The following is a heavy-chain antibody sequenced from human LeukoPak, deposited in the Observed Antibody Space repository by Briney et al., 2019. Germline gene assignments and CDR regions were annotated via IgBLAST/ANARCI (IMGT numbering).Heavy chain of an antibody. CDR3: ARSRGATVTIDN. J-gene: IGHJ4*02. D-gene: IGHD4-11*01. Sequence: PSETLSLTCAVSGYSIGSGYYWGWIRQPPGRGLEWIGTVYHSGSTNYNPSLESRVTISVDTSKNQFSLRLSSVTAADTAVYYCARSRGATVTIDNWGQGTLVTVSS. CDR1: GYSIGSGYY. CDR2: VYHSGST. V-gene: IGHV4-38-2*01.